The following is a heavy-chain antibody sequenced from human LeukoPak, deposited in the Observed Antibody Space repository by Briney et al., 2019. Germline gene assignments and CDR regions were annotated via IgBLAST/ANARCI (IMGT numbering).Heavy chain of an antibody. CDR2: IWYDGSNK. CDR3: ASSHTYYFGSGSHFEY. J-gene: IGHJ4*02. D-gene: IGHD3-10*01. Sequence: PGRSLRLSCAASGFTFSSYGMHWVRQAPGKGLEWVAVIWYDGSNKYYADSVKGRFTISRDNSKNTLYLQMDSLRAEDTAVYYCASSHTYYFGSGSHFEYWGQGTLVTVSS. V-gene: IGHV3-33*01. CDR1: GFTFSSYG.